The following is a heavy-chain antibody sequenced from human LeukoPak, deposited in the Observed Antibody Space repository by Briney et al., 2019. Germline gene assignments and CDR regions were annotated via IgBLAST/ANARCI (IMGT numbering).Heavy chain of an antibody. CDR1: GFTCGGYA. CDR2: IRSKTYGGTT. J-gene: IGHJ4*02. CDR3: TSTRDDFWSGYHRFDY. V-gene: IGHV3-49*04. Sequence: GRSLRLSCTASGFTCGGYAVNWVRQAPGKGLEWVGFIRSKTYGGTTEHAASVKGGFTISRDDSKSIAFLQMNSLKTEDTAVYYCTSTRDDFWSGYHRFDYWGQGTLVTVSS. D-gene: IGHD3-3*01.